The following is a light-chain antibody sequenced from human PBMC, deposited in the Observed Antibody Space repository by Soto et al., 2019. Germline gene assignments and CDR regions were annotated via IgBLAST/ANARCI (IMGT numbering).Light chain of an antibody. CDR2: DAS. J-gene: IGKJ2*01. Sequence: DIQLTQSPSTLSASVGDRVTITCRASESITTWLAWYQQKPGKAPKVLIHDASTLESGVTSRFSGSGSGTEFTLTISSLQPDDVAAYFCHQYNTFPYTVGQGTKLETK. CDR1: ESITTW. V-gene: IGKV1-5*01. CDR3: HQYNTFPYT.